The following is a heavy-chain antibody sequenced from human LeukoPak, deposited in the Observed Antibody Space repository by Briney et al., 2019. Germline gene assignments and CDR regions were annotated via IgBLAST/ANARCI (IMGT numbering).Heavy chain of an antibody. CDR1: GGTFSSYS. D-gene: IGHD3-22*01. CDR3: AWHPSSGEFYFDS. CDR2: IIPIIQIT. J-gene: IGHJ4*02. Sequence: SVKVSCKASGGTFSSYSLSWVRQAPGQGLEWMGRIIPIIQITNYAQKFQGRVTITADKSTTTAYLELSSLRSEDTAVYYCAWHPSSGEFYFDSWGQGTLVTVPS. V-gene: IGHV1-69*02.